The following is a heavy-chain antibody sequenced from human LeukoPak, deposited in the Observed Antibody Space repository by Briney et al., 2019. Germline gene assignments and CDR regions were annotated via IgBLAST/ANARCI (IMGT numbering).Heavy chain of an antibody. D-gene: IGHD3-10*01. V-gene: IGHV3-23*01. J-gene: IGHJ4*02. CDR2: ISASGSLT. CDR3: AKGWFGETLHGPHDY. Sequence: GGSLRLSCAASEFTFSSYAMSWVRQAPGKGLEWVSSISASGSLTYYADSVKGRFTISRDNSKSILSLQMNSLTVEDTAVYYWAKGWFGETLHGPHDYWGQGTLVTVSS. CDR1: EFTFSSYA.